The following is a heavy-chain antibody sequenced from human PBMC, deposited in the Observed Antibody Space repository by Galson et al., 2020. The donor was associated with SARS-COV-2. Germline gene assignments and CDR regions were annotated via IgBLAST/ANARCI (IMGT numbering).Heavy chain of an antibody. CDR1: GYTLTELS. CDR2: FDPEDGET. Sequence: ASVKVSCKVSGYTLTELSMHWVRQAPGKGLEWMGGFDPEDGETIYAQKFQGRVTMTEDTSTDTAYMELSSLRSEDTAVYYCATSFVFPYSGSRGLVWFDPWGQGTLVTVSS. J-gene: IGHJ5*02. V-gene: IGHV1-24*01. CDR3: ATSFVFPYSGSRGLVWFDP. D-gene: IGHD6-13*01.